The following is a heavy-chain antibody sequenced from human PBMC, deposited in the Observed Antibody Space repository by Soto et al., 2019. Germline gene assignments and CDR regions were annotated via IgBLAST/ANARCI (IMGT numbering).Heavy chain of an antibody. CDR1: GGSVSSGSYY. Sequence: QVQLQESGPGLVKPSETLSLTCIVSGGSVSSGSYYWSWIRQPPGKGLEWIGFIYYTGRTSCNPSLKSRVTISVDTSKNQFSLKLSSVTAADTAVYFCATMSSSGYPLDYWGRGTLVTVSS. CDR3: ATMSSSGYPLDY. J-gene: IGHJ4*02. V-gene: IGHV4-61*01. D-gene: IGHD3-22*01. CDR2: IYYTGRT.